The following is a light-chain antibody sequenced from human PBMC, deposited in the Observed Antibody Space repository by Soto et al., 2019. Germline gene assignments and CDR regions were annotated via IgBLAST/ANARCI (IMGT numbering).Light chain of an antibody. CDR3: QQYNSYSIT. V-gene: IGKV1-5*01. J-gene: IGKJ5*01. CDR1: QTISSW. Sequence: DIQMTPSPSTLSASVVDRVTIACRASQTISSWVAWYQQKPGKAPKLLIYDASSLESGVPSRFSGSGSGTEFTLTISSLQPDDFATYYCQQYNSYSITFGQGTRLEIK. CDR2: DAS.